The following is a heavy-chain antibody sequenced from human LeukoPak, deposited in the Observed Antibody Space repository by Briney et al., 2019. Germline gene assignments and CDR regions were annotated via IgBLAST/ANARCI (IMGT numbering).Heavy chain of an antibody. J-gene: IGHJ4*02. D-gene: IGHD2-2*01. CDR3: TTDYPRYCSSTSCQNFDY. V-gene: IGHV3-15*01. CDR1: GFTFSNAW. Sequence: AGGSLRLXCAASGFTFSNAWMRWVRQAPGKGLEWVGRIKSKTDGGTTDYAAPVKGRFTISRDDSKNTLYLQMNSLKTEDTAVYYCTTDYPRYCSSTSCQNFDYWGQGTLVTVSS. CDR2: IKSKTDGGTT.